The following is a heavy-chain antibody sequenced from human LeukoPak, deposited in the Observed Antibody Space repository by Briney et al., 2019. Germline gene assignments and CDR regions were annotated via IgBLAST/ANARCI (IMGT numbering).Heavy chain of an antibody. D-gene: IGHD5-18*01. CDR2: INPNSGGT. CDR1: GYTFTGYY. V-gene: IGHV1-2*02. CDR3: AGDSYGSDRRERGLSY. Sequence: ASVKVSCKASGYTFTGYYMHWVQQAPGQGLEWMGWINPNSGGTNYAQKFQGRVTMTRDTSISTAYMELSRLRSDDTAVYYCAGDSYGSDRRERGLSYWGQGTLVTVSS. J-gene: IGHJ4*02.